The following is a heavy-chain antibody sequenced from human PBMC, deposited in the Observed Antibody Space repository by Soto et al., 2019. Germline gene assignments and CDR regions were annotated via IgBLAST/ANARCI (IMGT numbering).Heavy chain of an antibody. CDR3: ASPAPEYGDYLDWFDP. D-gene: IGHD4-17*01. CDR1: GFTFSSYS. Sequence: GGSLRLSCAASGFTFSSYSMNWVRQAPGKGLEWVSYISSSSSTIYYADSVKGRFTISRDNAKNSLYLQMNSLRAEDTAVYYCASPAPEYGDYLDWFDPWGQGTLVTVSS. J-gene: IGHJ5*02. CDR2: ISSSSSTI. V-gene: IGHV3-48*01.